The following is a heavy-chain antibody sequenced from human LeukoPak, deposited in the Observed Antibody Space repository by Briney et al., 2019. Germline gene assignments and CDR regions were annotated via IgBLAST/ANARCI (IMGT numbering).Heavy chain of an antibody. V-gene: IGHV3-15*01. CDR1: GFIFSNAW. J-gene: IGHJ4*02. CDR2: IKSKTEGGTT. Sequence: GGSLRLSCAASGFIFSNAWMNWVRQAPGRGLEWVGRIKSKTEGGTTDYAAPVKGRFTISRDDSQNTVDLQISSLTAEDTAMYFCTTTYIVASTRKFGDYWGQGTLVVVSS. D-gene: IGHD5-12*01. CDR3: TTTYIVASTRKFGDY.